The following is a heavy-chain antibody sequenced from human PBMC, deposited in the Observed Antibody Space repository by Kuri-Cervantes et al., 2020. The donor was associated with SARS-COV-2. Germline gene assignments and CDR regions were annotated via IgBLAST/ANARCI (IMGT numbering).Heavy chain of an antibody. CDR3: ARGTGGSYLRAYYYYGMDV. V-gene: IGHV1-69*06. J-gene: IGHJ6*02. Sequence: SVNVSRKASGGTFSSYAISWVRQAPGQGLEWMGGIIPIFGTANYAQKFQGRVTITADKSTSTAYMELSSQRSEDTAVYYCARGTGGSYLRAYYYYGMDVWGQGTTVTVSS. CDR1: GGTFSSYA. CDR2: IIPIFGTA. D-gene: IGHD1-26*01.